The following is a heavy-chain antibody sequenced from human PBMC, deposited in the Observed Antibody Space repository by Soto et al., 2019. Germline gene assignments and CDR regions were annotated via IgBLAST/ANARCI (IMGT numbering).Heavy chain of an antibody. CDR3: ATGLRRFLEWLFDY. Sequence: GASVKFSCKVSGYTLTELSMHWVRQAPGKGLECMGGFDPEDGETIYAQKFQGRVTMTEDTSTDTAYMELSSLRSEDTAVYYCATGLRRFLEWLFDYWGQGTLVTVSS. D-gene: IGHD3-3*01. J-gene: IGHJ4*02. CDR1: GYTLTELS. V-gene: IGHV1-24*01. CDR2: FDPEDGET.